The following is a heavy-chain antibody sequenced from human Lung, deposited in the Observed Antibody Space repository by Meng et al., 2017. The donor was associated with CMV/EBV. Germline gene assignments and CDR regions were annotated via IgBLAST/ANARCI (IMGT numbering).Heavy chain of an antibody. CDR1: GGSISSNNW. V-gene: IGHV4-4*02. CDR2: IYHSGST. D-gene: IGHD3-10*01. CDR3: ARVIYYGSGIFDY. Sequence: CAVSGGSISSNNWWSWVRQPPGKGLEWVGKIYHSGSTNYNPSLKSRVTISVDKSKNQFSLKLSSVTAADTAMYYCARVIYYGSGIFDYWGQGTLVTGSS. J-gene: IGHJ4*02.